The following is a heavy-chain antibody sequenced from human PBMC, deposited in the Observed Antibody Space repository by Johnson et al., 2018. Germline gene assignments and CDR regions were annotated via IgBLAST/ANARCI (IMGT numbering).Heavy chain of an antibody. CDR3: ARDFSPPDECYDSHGMDV. D-gene: IGHD3-22*01. J-gene: IGHJ6*02. V-gene: IGHV3-33*01. CDR1: GFTFSSYG. Sequence: QVQLVESGGGVVQPGRSLRLSCAASGFTFSSYGMHWVRQAPGKGLEWLAVIWYDGSNKYYADSVKGRFTISRDNSKNTLYLQMNSLRAEDKAVYYCARDFSPPDECYDSHGMDVWGQGTTVTVSS. CDR2: IWYDGSNK.